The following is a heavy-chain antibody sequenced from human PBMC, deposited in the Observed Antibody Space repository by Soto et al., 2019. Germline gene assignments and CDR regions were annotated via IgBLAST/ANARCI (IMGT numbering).Heavy chain of an antibody. D-gene: IGHD5-18*01. J-gene: IGHJ4*02. CDR3: ASTRGVDTAMVEFDY. CDR1: GGSISSYY. Sequence: PSETLSLTCTVSGGSISSYYWSWIRQPPGKGLEWIGYIYYSGSTNYNPSLKSRVTISVDTSKNQFSLKLSSVTAADTAVYYCASTRGVDTAMVEFDYWGQGTLVTVSS. CDR2: IYYSGST. V-gene: IGHV4-59*08.